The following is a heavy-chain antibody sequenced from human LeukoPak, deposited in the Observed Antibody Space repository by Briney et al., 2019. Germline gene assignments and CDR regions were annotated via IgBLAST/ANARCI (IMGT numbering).Heavy chain of an antibody. J-gene: IGHJ4*02. CDR2: INDGGVST. V-gene: IGHV3-23*01. Sequence: SGGSLRLSCAASGFSFSTSAMSWVRQAPGRGLEWVSTINDGGVSTFYADSVKGRFTISRDNSKKTLYLQMNSLRVEDTAIYYCARGPSVVPAAITYWGQGTLVTVSS. CDR1: GFSFSTSA. CDR3: ARGPSVVPAAITY. D-gene: IGHD2-2*02.